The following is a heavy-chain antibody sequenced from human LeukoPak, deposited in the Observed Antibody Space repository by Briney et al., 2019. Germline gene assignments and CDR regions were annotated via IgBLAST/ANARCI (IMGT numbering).Heavy chain of an antibody. CDR3: ARGTAWGYYGSGSYYY. D-gene: IGHD3-10*01. CDR1: GGSFSGYY. J-gene: IGHJ4*02. CDR2: INHSGST. V-gene: IGHV4-34*01. Sequence: PSETLSLTCAVYGGSFSGYYWSWIRQPPGKGLEWIGEINHSGSTNYNPSLKSRVTISVDTSKNQLSLKLSSVTAADTAVYYCARGTAWGYYGSGSYYYWGQGTLVTVSS.